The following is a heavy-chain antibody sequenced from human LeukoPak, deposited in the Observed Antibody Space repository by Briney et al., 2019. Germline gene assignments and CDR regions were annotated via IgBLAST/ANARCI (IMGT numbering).Heavy chain of an antibody. Sequence: GGSLRLSCAASGFTFSSYAMSWVRQAPGEGREWGSAISGSGGSTYYADSVKGRFTISRDNSKNMLYLQMNSLRAEDTAVYYCAKVPLPMVRGVVANAGSWSLPWGQGTLVTVSS. CDR2: ISGSGGST. CDR1: GFTFSSYA. CDR3: AKVPLPMVRGVVANAGSWSLP. V-gene: IGHV3-23*01. D-gene: IGHD3-10*01. J-gene: IGHJ5*02.